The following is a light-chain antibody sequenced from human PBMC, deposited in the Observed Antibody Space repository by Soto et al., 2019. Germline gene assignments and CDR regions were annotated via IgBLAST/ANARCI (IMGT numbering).Light chain of an antibody. CDR1: QSVSSN. J-gene: IGKJ1*01. CDR3: QQYNSWPPWT. V-gene: IGKV3-15*01. Sequence: EIVMTQSPATLSVSPGERATLSCRASQSVSSNLAWYQQKPGQAPRLLIYVASTRATGVPARFSGSGSGTELTLTISSLQSEDFAVYYCQQYNSWPPWTFGQRTKVEIK. CDR2: VAS.